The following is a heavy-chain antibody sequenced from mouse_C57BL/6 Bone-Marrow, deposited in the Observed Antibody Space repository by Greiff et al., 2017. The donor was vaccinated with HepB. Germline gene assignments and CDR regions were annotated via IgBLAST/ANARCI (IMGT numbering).Heavy chain of an antibody. CDR2: FYPGSGSI. J-gene: IGHJ2*01. CDR3: ARHEERGYYGSSERGFDY. CDR1: GYTFTEYT. V-gene: IGHV1-62-2*01. Sequence: QVQLQQSGAELVKPGASVKLSCKASGYTFTEYTIHWVKQRSGQGLEWIGWFYPGSGSIKYNEKFKDKATLTADKSSSTVYMELSRLTSEDSAVYCCARHEERGYYGSSERGFDYWGQGTTLTVSS. D-gene: IGHD1-1*01.